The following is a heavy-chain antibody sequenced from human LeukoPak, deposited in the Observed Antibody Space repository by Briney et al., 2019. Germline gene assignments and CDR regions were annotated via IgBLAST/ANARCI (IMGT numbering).Heavy chain of an antibody. CDR1: GFTFSSYW. CDR3: ARDPPYCGGDYYSAPFDY. CDR2: INSDGSST. Sequence: QTGGSLRLSCAASGFTFSSYWMHWVRQAPGKGLVWVSRINSDGSSTSYADSVKGRFTISRDNAKNTLYLQMNSLRAEDTAVYYCARDPPYCGGDYYSAPFDYWGQGTLVTVSS. J-gene: IGHJ4*02. D-gene: IGHD2-21*02. V-gene: IGHV3-74*01.